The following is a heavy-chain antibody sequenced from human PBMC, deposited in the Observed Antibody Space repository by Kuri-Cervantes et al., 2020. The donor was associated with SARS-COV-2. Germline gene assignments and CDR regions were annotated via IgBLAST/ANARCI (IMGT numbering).Heavy chain of an antibody. CDR1: GFTFSDYY. V-gene: IGHV3-11*04. J-gene: IGHJ3*01. CDR3: ARAGERYYDFWSGHLPNDAVDV. CDR2: ISSSGTTT. D-gene: IGHD3-3*01. Sequence: GGSLRLSCAASGFTFSDYYMHWIRQAPGKGLEWVSYISSSGTTTYYAGSVKGRFTISRDNAKKSLYVQMNSLRAVDTAVYYCARAGERYYDFWSGHLPNDAVDVWGRGTMVTVSS.